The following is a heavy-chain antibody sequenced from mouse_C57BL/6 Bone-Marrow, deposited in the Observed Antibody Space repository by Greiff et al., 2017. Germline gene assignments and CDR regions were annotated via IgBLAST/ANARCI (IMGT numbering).Heavy chain of an antibody. CDR1: GFTFSDYG. CDR3: TRWLLWYFDV. D-gene: IGHD2-3*01. J-gene: IGHJ1*03. V-gene: IGHV5-15*01. CDR2: ISNLAYSI. Sequence: EVKVVESGGGLVQPGGSLKLSCAASGFTFSDYGMAWVRQAPRKGPEWVAFISNLAYSIYYADTVTGRFTISRENAKNTLYLEMSSLRSEDTAMYYCTRWLLWYFDVWGTGTTVTVSS.